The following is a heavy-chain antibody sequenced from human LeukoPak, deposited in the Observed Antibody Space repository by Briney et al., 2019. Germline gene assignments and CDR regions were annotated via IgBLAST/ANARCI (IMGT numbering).Heavy chain of an antibody. Sequence: GGSLRLSCAASGFTFSDYYMSWIRQAPGKGLEWVSYISSSGSTIYYADSVKGRFTISRDNAKNSLYLQMNSLRAEDTAVYYCARDPNDILTGYRRPLYYFDYWGQGTLVTVSS. CDR1: GFTFSDYY. D-gene: IGHD3-9*01. J-gene: IGHJ4*02. CDR2: ISSSGSTI. CDR3: ARDPNDILTGYRRPLYYFDY. V-gene: IGHV3-11*04.